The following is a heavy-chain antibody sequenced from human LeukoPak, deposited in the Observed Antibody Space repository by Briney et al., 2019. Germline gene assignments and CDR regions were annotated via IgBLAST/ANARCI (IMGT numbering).Heavy chain of an antibody. J-gene: IGHJ4*02. CDR1: GGSISSYY. V-gene: IGHV4-4*07. D-gene: IGHD4-11*01. CDR2: FYISGST. CDR3: ARDFLLQSEGLFDY. Sequence: SETLSLTCTVSGGSISSYYWSWIRQPAGKGLEWIGRFYISGSTNYNPSLKSRVTMSVDTSKNQFSLRLNAVTAADTAVYYCARDFLLQSEGLFDYWGQGTLVTVSS.